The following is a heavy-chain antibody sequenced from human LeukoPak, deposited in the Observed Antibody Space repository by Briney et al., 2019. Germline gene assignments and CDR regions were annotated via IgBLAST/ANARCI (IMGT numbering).Heavy chain of an antibody. CDR3: ARDGSRYCSSTSCYSGYYYYGMDV. J-gene: IGHJ6*02. V-gene: IGHV3-11*01. CDR1: GFTFSDYY. CDR2: ISSSDSTI. Sequence: GGSLRLSCAASGFTFSDYYMSWIRQAPGKGLEWVSYISSSDSTIYYADSVKGRFTISRDNAKSSLYLQLNSLRAEDTAVYYCARDGSRYCSSTSCYSGYYYYGMDVWGQGTTVTVSS. D-gene: IGHD2-2*01.